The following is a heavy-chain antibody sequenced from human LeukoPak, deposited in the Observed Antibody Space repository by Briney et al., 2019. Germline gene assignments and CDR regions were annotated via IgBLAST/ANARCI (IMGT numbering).Heavy chain of an antibody. D-gene: IGHD2-2*02. CDR2: IWYGGSNK. V-gene: IGHV3-30*18. J-gene: IGHJ4*02. CDR3: AKSSSVVVPAAIGDYFDY. Sequence: PGRSLRLSCAASGFTFSSYGMHWVRQAPGKGLEWVAVIWYGGSNKYYADSVKGRFTISRDNSKNTLYLQMNSLRAEDTAVYYCAKSSSVVVPAAIGDYFDYWGQGTLVTVSS. CDR1: GFTFSSYG.